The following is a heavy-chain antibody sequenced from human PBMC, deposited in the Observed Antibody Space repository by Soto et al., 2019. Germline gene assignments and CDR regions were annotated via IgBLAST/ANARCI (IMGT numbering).Heavy chain of an antibody. D-gene: IGHD4-17*01. Sequence: LSLTCAVYGGSFSGYYWSWIRQPPGKGLEWIGEINHSGSTNYNPSLKSRVTISVDTSKNQFSLKLSSVTAADTAVYYCARGTGTVTAKYILSWGQGTLVTVSS. CDR3: ARGTGTVTAKYILS. J-gene: IGHJ4*02. CDR1: GGSFSGYY. CDR2: INHSGST. V-gene: IGHV4-34*01.